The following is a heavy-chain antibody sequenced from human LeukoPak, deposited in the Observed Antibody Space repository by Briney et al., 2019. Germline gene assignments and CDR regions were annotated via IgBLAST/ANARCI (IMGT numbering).Heavy chain of an antibody. CDR3: AVSNGGYGP. D-gene: IGHD5-12*01. CDR1: AFNFTAYW. V-gene: IGHV3-74*01. Sequence: GGSLRLSCASSAFNFTAYWMHWVRHDPRQGLPWVARINSDGTTTNYADSVKGRFTISRDNAKNTLFLQMNSLRAEDTAVYFCAVSNGGYGPWGQGALVTVSS. CDR2: INSDGTTT. J-gene: IGHJ5*02.